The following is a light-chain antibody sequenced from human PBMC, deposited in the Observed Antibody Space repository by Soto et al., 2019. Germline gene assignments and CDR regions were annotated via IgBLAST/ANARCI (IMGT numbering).Light chain of an antibody. V-gene: IGKV3-11*01. CDR1: QSISSK. CDR2: GAS. CDR3: QQRTDRPPWT. Sequence: IVMTQSPATLSVSPGDRATLSFSSSQSISSKLAWYQQKPGQAPRLLIYGASQRATGIPARFRGSGSGTDFTLSISSLEPEDFAVYYCQQRTDRPPWTFGQGTKVDIK. J-gene: IGKJ1*01.